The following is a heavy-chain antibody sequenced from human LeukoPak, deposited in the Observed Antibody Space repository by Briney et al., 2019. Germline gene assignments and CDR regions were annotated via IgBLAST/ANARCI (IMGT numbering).Heavy chain of an antibody. Sequence: GASVKVSCKASGYTFTSYGISWVRQAPGQGLEWMGWISAYNGNTNYAQKLQGRVTMTTDTSTSTAYMELRSLRSDDTAVYYCARDRTLRITMVRGVIFDYWGQGTLATVSS. D-gene: IGHD3-10*01. CDR1: GYTFTSYG. J-gene: IGHJ4*02. CDR3: ARDRTLRITMVRGVIFDY. V-gene: IGHV1-18*01. CDR2: ISAYNGNT.